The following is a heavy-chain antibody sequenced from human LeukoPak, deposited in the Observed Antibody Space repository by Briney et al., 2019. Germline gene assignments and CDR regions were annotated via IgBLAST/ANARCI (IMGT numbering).Heavy chain of an antibody. D-gene: IGHD6-19*01. CDR3: SRKIFASGCYLDS. CDR1: GFTFGGYA. V-gene: IGHV3-49*04. Sequence: GGSLRLSCTASGFTFGGYAMSRVRQAPGKGLEWVTFISSKAYGGTTQYAASVQGRFNISRDDSKSIAYLQMNSLKTEDTAVYYCSRKIFASGCYLDSWGQGTLVTVSS. CDR2: ISSKAYGGTT. J-gene: IGHJ4*02.